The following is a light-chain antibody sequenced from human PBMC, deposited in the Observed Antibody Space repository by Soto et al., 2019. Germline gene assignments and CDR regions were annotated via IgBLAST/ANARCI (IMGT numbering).Light chain of an antibody. CDR3: QQRSNWPLT. Sequence: EIVLTQSPATLSLSPGERATLSCRASQGVGSYLAWYQQKPGQAPRLLIYDASNRATGIPARFSGSGPGTDFTLTISSLEPEDFAVYYCQQRSNWPLTFGGGTKVEIK. V-gene: IGKV3D-11*01. J-gene: IGKJ4*01. CDR2: DAS. CDR1: QGVGSY.